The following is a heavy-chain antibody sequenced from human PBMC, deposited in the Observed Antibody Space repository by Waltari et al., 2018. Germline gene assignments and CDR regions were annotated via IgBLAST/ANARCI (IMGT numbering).Heavy chain of an antibody. V-gene: IGHV1-2*02. Sequence: QVQLVQSGAEMRKPGASVQVSCQPSGSTFRAYYVNWVRPAPGQGLEWMGWINPKSGDTHYAQNVQGRATMTRDTSISTVYMELSRLTSDDTAVYYCARDLMTTVTTEFYFDYWGQGTLVIISS. CDR1: GSTFRAYY. CDR3: ARDLMTTVTTEFYFDY. J-gene: IGHJ4*02. D-gene: IGHD4-4*01. CDR2: INPKSGDT.